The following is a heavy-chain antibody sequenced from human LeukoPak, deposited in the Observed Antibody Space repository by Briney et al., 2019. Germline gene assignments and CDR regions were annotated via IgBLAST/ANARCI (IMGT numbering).Heavy chain of an antibody. CDR3: AKLSVRIAVAGMIRGGDY. J-gene: IGHJ4*02. V-gene: IGHV3-66*01. CDR1: GFSVSTNY. CDR2: IYSGGST. Sequence: GGSLRLSCAASGFSVSTNYMTWVRQAPGKGLEWVSIIYSGGSTYYADSVRGRFIISRENSNNEVVLQMNSLRAEDTAVYYCAKLSVRIAVAGMIRGGDYWGQGTLVTVSS. D-gene: IGHD6-19*01.